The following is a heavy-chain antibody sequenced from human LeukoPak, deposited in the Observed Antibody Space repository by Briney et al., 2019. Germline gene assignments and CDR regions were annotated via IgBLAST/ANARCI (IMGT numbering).Heavy chain of an antibody. Sequence: GGSLRLSCAASGFSFNNYGMHWVRQAPGKGPEWVATMSHGGSNKYYADSVKGRFTIPGDNSKNTLYLQMSSLRAEDTAVYYCARDRTDGLRYSWGLDVWGKGTTVTVSS. D-gene: IGHD3-9*01. V-gene: IGHV3-30*03. CDR2: MSHGGSNK. CDR1: GFSFNNYG. J-gene: IGHJ6*04. CDR3: ARDRTDGLRYSWGLDV.